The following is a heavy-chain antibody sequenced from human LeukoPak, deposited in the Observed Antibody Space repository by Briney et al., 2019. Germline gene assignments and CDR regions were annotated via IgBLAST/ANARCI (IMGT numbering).Heavy chain of an antibody. V-gene: IGHV1-69*13. J-gene: IGHJ3*02. CDR1: GGTFSSYA. CDR3: ARAGFITIFGVVNLADAFDI. CDR2: IIPIFGTA. Sequence: ASVKVSCKASGGTFSSYAISWVRQAPGQGLEWMGGIIPIFGTANYAQKFQGRVTITADESTSTAYMELSSLRSEDTAVYYCARAGFITIFGVVNLADAFDIWGQGTMVTVSS. D-gene: IGHD3-3*01.